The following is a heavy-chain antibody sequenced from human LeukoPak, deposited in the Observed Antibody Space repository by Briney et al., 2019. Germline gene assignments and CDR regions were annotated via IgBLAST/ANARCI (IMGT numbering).Heavy chain of an antibody. J-gene: IGHJ4*02. Sequence: GGSLRLSCAASGFTFSSYAMSWVRQAPGKGLEWVSAISGSGGSTYYADSVKGGFTISRDNSKNTLYLQMNSLRAEDTAVYYCANRDGYNYAQEYYFDYWGQGTLVTVSS. D-gene: IGHD5-24*01. CDR1: GFTFSSYA. V-gene: IGHV3-23*01. CDR2: ISGSGGST. CDR3: ANRDGYNYAQEYYFDY.